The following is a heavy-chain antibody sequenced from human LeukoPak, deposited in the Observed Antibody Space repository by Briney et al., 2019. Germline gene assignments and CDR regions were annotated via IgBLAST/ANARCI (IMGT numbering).Heavy chain of an antibody. CDR2: ISYDGSTK. Sequence: GGSLRLSCAASGFTFSTYGMHWVRQAPGKGLEWVAVISYDGSTKYYVDSVKGRFTISRDNAKNSLYLQMNSLRAEDTAVYYCARDRSSSWYDYWGQGTLVTVSS. D-gene: IGHD6-13*01. CDR3: ARDRSSSWYDY. CDR1: GFTFSTYG. J-gene: IGHJ4*02. V-gene: IGHV3-30*03.